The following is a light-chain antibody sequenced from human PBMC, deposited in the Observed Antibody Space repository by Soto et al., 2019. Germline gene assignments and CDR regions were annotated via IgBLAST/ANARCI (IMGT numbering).Light chain of an antibody. CDR3: QHSYSTLT. Sequence: DIQMTQSPSSLSASVGDRVTITCRASQSISSYLNWYQQKPGKAPKLLIYAASSLQSGVPSRFSGSGSGTDFTLNISSLQPEDFATYYCQHSYSTLTFGGGTKVEIK. J-gene: IGKJ4*01. CDR1: QSISSY. CDR2: AAS. V-gene: IGKV1-39*01.